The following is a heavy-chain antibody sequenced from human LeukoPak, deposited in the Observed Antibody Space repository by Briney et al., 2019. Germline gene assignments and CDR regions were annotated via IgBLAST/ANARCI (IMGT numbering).Heavy chain of an antibody. Sequence: PGGSLRRSCAASGFTFSSYSMNWVRQAPGKGLEWVSSISSSSSYTYYTDSVKGRFTISRDNAKNSLYLQVNSLRAEDTAVYYCARERGYSYGYSDYWGQGTLVTVSS. V-gene: IGHV3-21*01. J-gene: IGHJ4*02. D-gene: IGHD5-18*01. CDR2: ISSSSSYT. CDR3: ARERGYSYGYSDY. CDR1: GFTFSSYS.